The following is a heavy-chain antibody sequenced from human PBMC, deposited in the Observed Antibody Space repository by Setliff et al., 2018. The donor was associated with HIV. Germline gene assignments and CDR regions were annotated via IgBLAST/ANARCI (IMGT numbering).Heavy chain of an antibody. D-gene: IGHD3-3*01. Sequence: GGSLRLSCVASGFTFSSFSMHWVRQAPGRGLEWMAIISHDGKTKYYGDSVKGRFNISRDNSKSTLYLQFNNLTTEDTALYYCAKDRSGGFLEWIPLDLCGQGTLVTVSS. V-gene: IGHV3-30*18. CDR2: ISHDGKTK. CDR1: GFTFSSFS. J-gene: IGHJ4*01. CDR3: AKDRSGGFLEWIPLDL.